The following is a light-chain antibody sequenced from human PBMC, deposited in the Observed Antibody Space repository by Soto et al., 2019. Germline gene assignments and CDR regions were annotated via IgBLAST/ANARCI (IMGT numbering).Light chain of an antibody. Sequence: EIVMTQSPATLSVSPGERATLSCRASQSVRSNLAWYQQKPGQAPRLLIYGASTRATGIPARFSGSGSGTESTLTISSLQSEDFAVYSCQQYNNWPSITFGQGTRLETK. CDR1: QSVRSN. J-gene: IGKJ5*01. V-gene: IGKV3-15*01. CDR3: QQYNNWPSIT. CDR2: GAS.